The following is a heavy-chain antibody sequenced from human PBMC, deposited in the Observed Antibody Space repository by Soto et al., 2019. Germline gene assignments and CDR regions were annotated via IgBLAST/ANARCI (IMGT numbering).Heavy chain of an antibody. Sequence: GSLRLPCAASGFTFSSYAMSWVRQPPGKGLQWVSVICNSGGCTYYADSVKGRFTISRDNSKNTLYLQMNSLRAEDTAVYYCAKGLEVSSVVAPFDYWGQGTLVTVSS. D-gene: IGHD1-1*01. J-gene: IGHJ4*02. CDR3: AKGLEVSSVVAPFDY. V-gene: IGHV3-23*01. CDR1: GFTFSSYA. CDR2: ICNSGGCT.